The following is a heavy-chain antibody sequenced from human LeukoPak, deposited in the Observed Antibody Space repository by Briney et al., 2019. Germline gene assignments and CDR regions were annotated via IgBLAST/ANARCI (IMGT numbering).Heavy chain of an antibody. CDR1: GFSFSSYG. CDR3: AKGDSGGYYPFYF. V-gene: IGHV3-23*01. Sequence: EGSLRLSCAASGFSFSSYGMSWVRQAPGEGLEWVAITSASGGNTFYADSVKGRFTISRDNSKNTLYLQMNSLGADDTALYYCAKGDSGGYYPFYFWGQGTLVTVSS. CDR2: TSASGGNT. D-gene: IGHD1-26*01. J-gene: IGHJ4*02.